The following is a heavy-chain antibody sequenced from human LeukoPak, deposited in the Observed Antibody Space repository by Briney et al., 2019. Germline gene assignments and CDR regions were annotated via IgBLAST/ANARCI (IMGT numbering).Heavy chain of an antibody. CDR3: ARGLGGTRRTYYYDSSGLRSLYFDY. CDR2: IYYSGST. J-gene: IGHJ4*02. D-gene: IGHD3-22*01. Sequence: PSETLSLTCTVSGGSISSYYWSWIRQSPGKGLEWIGYIYYSGSTNCNPSLKSRVTISVDTSKTQFSLKLSSVTAADTAVYYCARGLGGTRRTYYYDSSGLRSLYFDYWGQGTLVTVSS. V-gene: IGHV4-59*08. CDR1: GGSISSYY.